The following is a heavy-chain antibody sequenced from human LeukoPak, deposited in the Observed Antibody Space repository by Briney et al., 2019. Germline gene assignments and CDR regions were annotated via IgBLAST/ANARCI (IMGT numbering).Heavy chain of an antibody. V-gene: IGHV3-74*01. CDR3: ARGYCSGGSCYLKTVNWFDP. J-gene: IGHJ5*02. Sequence: GGSLRLSCAASGFTFSSYWMHWVRQAPGKGLVWVSRINSDGSSTSYADSVKGRFTISRDNAKNTLYLQMNSLRAEDTAVYYCARGYCSGGSCYLKTVNWFDPWGQGTLVTVSS. CDR1: GFTFSSYW. CDR2: INSDGSST. D-gene: IGHD2-15*01.